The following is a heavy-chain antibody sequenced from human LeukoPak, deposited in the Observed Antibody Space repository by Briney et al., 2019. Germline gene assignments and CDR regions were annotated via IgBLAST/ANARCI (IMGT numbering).Heavy chain of an antibody. V-gene: IGHV3-53*04. CDR1: GLTLSSSY. J-gene: IGHJ4*02. Sequence: GGSLRLSCAASGLTLSSSYMSWVRQAPGKGLEWVSIIYIGDNPQYPDSVKGRFTIFRHNSKNTLYLQMNSLRAEDTAVYYCAKVRPWGFDYWGQGTLVTVSS. D-gene: IGHD3-16*01. CDR2: IYIGDNP. CDR3: AKVRPWGFDY.